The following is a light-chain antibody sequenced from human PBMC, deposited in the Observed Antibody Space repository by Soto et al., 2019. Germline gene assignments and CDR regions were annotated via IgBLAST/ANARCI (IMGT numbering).Light chain of an antibody. CDR3: QQYGSSRT. Sequence: EIVLTQSPGTLSLSPGEGAALSCRASQSVSSSYLAWYQQKPGQAPRLLIYGASSRATGIPDRFSGSGSGTDFTLTISRLEPEDFAVYYCQQYGSSRTFGQGTKVVIK. CDR1: QSVSSSY. CDR2: GAS. J-gene: IGKJ1*01. V-gene: IGKV3-20*01.